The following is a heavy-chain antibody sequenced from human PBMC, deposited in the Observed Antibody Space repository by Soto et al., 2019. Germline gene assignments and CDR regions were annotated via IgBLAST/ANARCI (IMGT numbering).Heavy chain of an antibody. Sequence: VQLLESGGGLVQPGGSVRLSCAASGFPFSHYAMTWVRQAPGKGLEWVSAISGNGADTTYADSVKGRFTISRDNSRDTLFLQMNSLTADDTAVYYCAKATTNGGWFNPFDSWGQGALVTVSS. V-gene: IGHV3-23*01. CDR1: GFPFSHYA. CDR3: AKATTNGGWFNPFDS. D-gene: IGHD6-19*01. CDR2: ISGNGADT. J-gene: IGHJ4*02.